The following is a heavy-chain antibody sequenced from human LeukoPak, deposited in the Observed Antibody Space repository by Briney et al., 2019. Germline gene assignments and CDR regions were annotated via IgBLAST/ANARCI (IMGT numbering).Heavy chain of an antibody. CDR3: ATSAEMATIHGIIFDY. CDR2: IYYSGST. D-gene: IGHD5-24*01. V-gene: IGHV4-59*01. CDR1: GGSISSYY. Sequence: SETLSLTCTVSGGSISSYYWSWIRQPPGKGLEWIGYIYYSGSTNYNPSLKSRVTISVDTSKNQFSLKLSSVTAADTAVYYCATSAEMATIHGIIFDYWGQGTLVSVSS. J-gene: IGHJ4*02.